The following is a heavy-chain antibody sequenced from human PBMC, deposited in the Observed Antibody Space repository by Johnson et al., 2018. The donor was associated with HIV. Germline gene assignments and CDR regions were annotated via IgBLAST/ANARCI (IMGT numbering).Heavy chain of an antibody. D-gene: IGHD6-13*01. V-gene: IGHV3-30*02. J-gene: IGHJ3*01. CDR1: GFTFRNYA. Sequence: QVQLVESGGGVVQPGGSLRLSCAASGFTFRNYAMHWVRQAPGKGLEWVAFIRSDGNNKYYADYLKGRFIISRDNSKNTLYRQMNSLIAEDTAVYYCGREPLQQRVPRGAFNLWGQGTMVTVSS. CDR3: GREPLQQRVPRGAFNL. CDR2: IRSDGNNK.